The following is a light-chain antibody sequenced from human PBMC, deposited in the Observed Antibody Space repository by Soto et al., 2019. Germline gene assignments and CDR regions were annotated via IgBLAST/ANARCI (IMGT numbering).Light chain of an antibody. CDR2: EVG. CDR3: SSYTSSNSVV. J-gene: IGLJ2*01. CDR1: SSDIGTYIY. V-gene: IGLV2-14*01. Sequence: QSALTQPASVSGSPGQSITICCTGTSSDIGTYIYVSWYLQHPGKAPKLLTYEVGNRPSGVSNRFSGSKSGNTASLTISGLQAEDEADYYCSSYTSSNSVVFGGGTKVTVL.